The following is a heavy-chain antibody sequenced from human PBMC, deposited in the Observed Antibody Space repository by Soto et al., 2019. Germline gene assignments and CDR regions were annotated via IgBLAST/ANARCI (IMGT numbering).Heavy chain of an antibody. D-gene: IGHD2-2*01. Sequence: QVQLVQSGAEVKKPGASVKVSCKASGYTFTSYGISWVRQAPGQGLEWMGWISAYNGNTNYAQKHQGRVTMTTDTSPSTAYMELRSLRSDDTAVYYCAREVYCSSTSCYAFDPWGQGTLVTVSS. V-gene: IGHV1-18*01. CDR3: AREVYCSSTSCYAFDP. J-gene: IGHJ5*02. CDR2: ISAYNGNT. CDR1: GYTFTSYG.